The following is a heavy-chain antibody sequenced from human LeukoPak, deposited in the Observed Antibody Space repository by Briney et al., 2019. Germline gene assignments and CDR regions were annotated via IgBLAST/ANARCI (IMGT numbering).Heavy chain of an antibody. Sequence: PSETLSLTCTVSGGSISSGSYYWSWIRQPAGKGLEWIGSIYYSGSTYYNPSLKSRVTKSVDTSKNQFSLKLSSVTAADTAVYYCARRPLGVPAAGFDPWGQGTLVTVSS. J-gene: IGHJ5*02. D-gene: IGHD2-2*01. CDR3: ARRPLGVPAAGFDP. CDR2: IYYSGST. V-gene: IGHV4-39*01. CDR1: GGSISSGSYY.